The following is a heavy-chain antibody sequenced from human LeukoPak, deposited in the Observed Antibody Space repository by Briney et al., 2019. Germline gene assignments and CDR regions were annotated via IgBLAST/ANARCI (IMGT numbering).Heavy chain of an antibody. Sequence: GGSLRLSCAASGFTFSSYSMNWVRQAPGKGLEWVSYISSSGSTIYYADSVKGRFTISRDNAKNSLYLQMNSLRAEDTAVYYCARGEGYCSGGSCYGRLYYFDYWGQGTLVTVSS. J-gene: IGHJ4*02. CDR1: GFTFSSYS. CDR2: ISSSGSTI. CDR3: ARGEGYCSGGSCYGRLYYFDY. V-gene: IGHV3-48*04. D-gene: IGHD2-15*01.